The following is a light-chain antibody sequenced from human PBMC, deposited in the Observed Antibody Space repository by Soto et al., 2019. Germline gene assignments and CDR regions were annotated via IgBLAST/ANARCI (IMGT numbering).Light chain of an antibody. CDR2: GNI. Sequence: QSVLTQPPSVSGAPGQRVTMSCTGSSSNIGAGYDVHWFQQLPGTAPRLLIYGNINRLAGVPARFSGSKSGTSASLAITGLEAEDEADSYCQSYDSSRSAWVFGGGTKLTVL. J-gene: IGLJ2*01. CDR1: SSNIGAGYD. CDR3: QSYDSSRSAWV. V-gene: IGLV1-40*01.